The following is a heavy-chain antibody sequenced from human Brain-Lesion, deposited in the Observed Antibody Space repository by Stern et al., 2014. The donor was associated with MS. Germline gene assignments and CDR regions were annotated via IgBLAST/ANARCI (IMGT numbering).Heavy chain of an antibody. CDR3: ATYYYDSTGYNDF. V-gene: IGHV1-2*04. J-gene: IGHJ4*02. Sequence: VHLVESGAEVKKPGASVKVSCKASGYTFTGYYMHWVRQAPGQGLEWMGWINPKSGGTNYAQKFQGWVTMTRDTSINTAYMELSRLRSDDTAVYYCATYYYDSTGYNDFWGQGTLVNVSS. D-gene: IGHD3-22*01. CDR1: GYTFTGYY. CDR2: INPKSGGT.